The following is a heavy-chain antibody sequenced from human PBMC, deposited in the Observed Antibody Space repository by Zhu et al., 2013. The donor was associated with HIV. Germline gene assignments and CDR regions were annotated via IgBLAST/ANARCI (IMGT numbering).Heavy chain of an antibody. CDR3: ARDHSGSVDP. D-gene: IGHD5-12*01. J-gene: IGHJ5*02. Sequence: QVQLVQSGAEVKKPGASVKVSCKASGYKFTDYYIHWVRQAPGQGLEWMGWINPKSGGTNYAQNFQGRVSITRDTSINTAYMELSRLTSDDTAVYFCARDHSGSVDPWGQGSLVTVSS. V-gene: IGHV1-2*02. CDR2: INPKSGGT. CDR1: GYKFTDYY.